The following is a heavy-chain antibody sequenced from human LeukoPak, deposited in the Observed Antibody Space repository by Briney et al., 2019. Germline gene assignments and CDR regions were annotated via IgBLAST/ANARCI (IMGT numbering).Heavy chain of an antibody. D-gene: IGHD3-10*01. V-gene: IGHV4-4*02. Sequence: SETLSLTCAVSGGSISSSNWWSWVRPPPGKGLEWIGEIYHSGSTNYNPSLKSRVTISVDKSKNQFSLKLSSVTAADTAVYYCARSVLLWFGERGSSWFDPWGQGTLVTVSS. CDR1: GGSISSSNW. J-gene: IGHJ5*02. CDR3: ARSVLLWFGERGSSWFDP. CDR2: IYHSGST.